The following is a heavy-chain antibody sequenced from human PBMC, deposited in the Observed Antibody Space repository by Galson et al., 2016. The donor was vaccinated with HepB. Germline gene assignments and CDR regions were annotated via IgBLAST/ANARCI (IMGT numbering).Heavy chain of an antibody. CDR2: AYFRSKWYH. V-gene: IGHV6-1*01. J-gene: IGHJ4*02. Sequence: CAISGDSASTNSAAWHWIRQSPSRGLEWLGRAYFRSKWYHDYAPSVKSRLTITPDPSRNQFSLQLDSVTPEDTAIYYCSRGPRNYTSGWTFDYWGQGTLVTVSS. D-gene: IGHD6-19*01. CDR3: SRGPRNYTSGWTFDY. CDR1: GDSASTNSAA.